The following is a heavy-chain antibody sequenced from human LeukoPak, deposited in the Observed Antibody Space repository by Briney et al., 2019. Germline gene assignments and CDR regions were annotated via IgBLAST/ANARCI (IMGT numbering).Heavy chain of an antibody. CDR1: GFTFSSYA. CDR2: ISGSGGST. J-gene: IGHJ4*02. Sequence: GGSLRLSCAASGFTFSSYAMSWVRQAPGKGLEWVSAISGSGGSTYYADSVKGRFTISRDNSKNTLYLQMNSLRAEDTAVYYCAKDLTSQSRIVGATGGDYWGQGTLVTVSS. D-gene: IGHD1-26*01. CDR3: AKDLTSQSRIVGATGGDY. V-gene: IGHV3-23*01.